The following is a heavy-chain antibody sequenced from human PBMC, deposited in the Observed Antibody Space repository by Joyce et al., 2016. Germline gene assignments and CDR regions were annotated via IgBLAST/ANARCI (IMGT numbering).Heavy chain of an antibody. D-gene: IGHD4/OR15-4a*01. CDR3: AKTNYDWFDP. J-gene: IGHJ5*02. CDR1: GDSITSGGYY. Sequence: QVQLQESGPGLVKPSQTLSLTCAVSGDSITSGGYYWTWIRQHTGQGLEWLGFIFYTGATYYNPSLKSRITMSLDTSKNQFSLKLSSVTAADTAVYYCAKTNYDWFDPWGQGTLVTVSS. V-gene: IGHV4-31*11. CDR2: IFYTGAT.